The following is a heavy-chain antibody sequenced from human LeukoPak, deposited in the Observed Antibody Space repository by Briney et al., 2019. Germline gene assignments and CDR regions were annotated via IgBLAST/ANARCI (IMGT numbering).Heavy chain of an antibody. D-gene: IGHD3-10*01. CDR2: IYYSGST. CDR1: GGSISSSSYY. Sequence: SETLSLTCNVSGGSISSSSYYWGWIRQPPGKGLEWIGSIYYSGSTYYNPSLKGRLTISVDTSKNQFSLKLSSVTAADTAVYYCARGIRGSVYYFDYWGQGTLVTVSS. CDR3: ARGIRGSVYYFDY. J-gene: IGHJ4*02. V-gene: IGHV4-39*01.